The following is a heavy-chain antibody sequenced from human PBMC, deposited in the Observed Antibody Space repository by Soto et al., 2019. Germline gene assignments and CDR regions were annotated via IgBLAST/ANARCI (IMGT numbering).Heavy chain of an antibody. CDR1: GFTFGNYA. Sequence: EVQLLESGGGLVQPGGSLRLSCAASGFTFGNYAMIWVRQAPGKGLEWVSTISGGGDGTYYADSVRGRFTISRENSRNAVYLQMNSLRAEDTAVYYCAKKGLGSLATYCSTGDCHYAFDFWGQGTMVTVSS. CDR3: AKKGLGSLATYCSTGDCHYAFDF. V-gene: IGHV3-23*01. CDR2: ISGGGDGT. J-gene: IGHJ3*01. D-gene: IGHD2-15*01.